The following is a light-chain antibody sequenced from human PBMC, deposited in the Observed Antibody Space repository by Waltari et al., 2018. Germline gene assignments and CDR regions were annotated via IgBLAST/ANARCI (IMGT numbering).Light chain of an antibody. J-gene: IGKJ4*01. CDR2: DAS. V-gene: IGKV3-11*01. CDR3: QQRRNWPLT. CDR1: QSVGTY. Sequence: EIVLTQPPAILSFSSGGRATLSCRASQSVGTYLAWYQQRPGQSPRLLIYDASYRATGIPARFSGSGSETDFTLTISSLQPEDFAVYYCQQRRNWPLTFGGGTRVQI.